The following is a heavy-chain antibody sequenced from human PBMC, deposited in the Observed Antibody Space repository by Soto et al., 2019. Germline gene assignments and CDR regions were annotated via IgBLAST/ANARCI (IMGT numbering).Heavy chain of an antibody. V-gene: IGHV5-51*01. Sequence: GESLKSSCKGSGYRFTSYWIGWVRQMPGKGLEWMGIIYPGDSDTRYSPSFQGQVTISADKSISTAYLQWSSLKASDTAMYYCARHPSIAVAGHYGMDVWGQGTTVTVSS. CDR3: ARHPSIAVAGHYGMDV. J-gene: IGHJ6*02. CDR1: GYRFTSYW. CDR2: IYPGDSDT. D-gene: IGHD6-19*01.